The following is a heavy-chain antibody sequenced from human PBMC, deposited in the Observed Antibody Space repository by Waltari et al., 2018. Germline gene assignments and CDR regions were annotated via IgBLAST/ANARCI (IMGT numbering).Heavy chain of an antibody. V-gene: IGHV3-74*03. CDR3: ARVSRRTYRSPVPGRHYYYGMDV. D-gene: IGHD1-1*01. CDR1: GSTFSSFW. CDR2: ISTDASDT. J-gene: IGHJ6*02. Sequence: AQLVESGGGLVQPGDSLRLSCAASGSTFSSFWMNWVRQAPGKGPLWVSRISTDASDTTYADSVKGRFTISRDNARNTLYLQMNRLRAEDAAVYFCARVSRRTYRSPVPGRHYYYGMDVWGQGTTVTVSS.